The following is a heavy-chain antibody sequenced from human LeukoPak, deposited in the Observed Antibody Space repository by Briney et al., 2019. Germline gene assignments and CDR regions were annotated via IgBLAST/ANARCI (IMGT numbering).Heavy chain of an antibody. D-gene: IGHD1-26*01. V-gene: IGHV3-48*02. J-gene: IGHJ4*02. Sequence: GGSLRLPCAASGFTFSTYGMNWVRQAPGKGLEWVSYISSSSSNIQYADSVKGRFTISRDNAKNSLYLQMNSLRDEDTAVYYCARNTPGRVYFDYWGQGTLVTVSS. CDR1: GFTFSTYG. CDR3: ARNTPGRVYFDY. CDR2: ISSSSSNI.